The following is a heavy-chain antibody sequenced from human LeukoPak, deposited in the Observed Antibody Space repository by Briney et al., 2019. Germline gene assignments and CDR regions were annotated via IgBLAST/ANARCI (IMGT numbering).Heavy chain of an antibody. Sequence: PSETLSLTCTVSGGSISSSSYYWGWIRQPPGEGLEWIGSIYYSGSTYYNPSLKSRVTISVDTSKNQFSLKLSSVTAADTAVYYCARDLSVAGTGGSDYWGQGTLVTVSS. D-gene: IGHD6-19*01. CDR1: GGSISSSSYY. CDR3: ARDLSVAGTGGSDY. J-gene: IGHJ4*02. V-gene: IGHV4-39*07. CDR2: IYYSGST.